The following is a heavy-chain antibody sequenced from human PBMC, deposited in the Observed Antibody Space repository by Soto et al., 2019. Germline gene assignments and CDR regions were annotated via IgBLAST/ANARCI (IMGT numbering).Heavy chain of an antibody. J-gene: IGHJ3*02. Sequence: AYVKVSCKASGYTFTSYGIRWVRQAPGQVLEWMGWISPYHGNTNYAQKFQGSVTMPRDTTISTAYMELSRLRSDDTAVYDCAREINGSDYGDPDDAFDIGGQGTMGTVS. CDR3: AREINGSDYGDPDDAFDI. CDR2: ISPYHGNT. V-gene: IGHV1-18*04. D-gene: IGHD4-17*01. CDR1: GYTFTSYG.